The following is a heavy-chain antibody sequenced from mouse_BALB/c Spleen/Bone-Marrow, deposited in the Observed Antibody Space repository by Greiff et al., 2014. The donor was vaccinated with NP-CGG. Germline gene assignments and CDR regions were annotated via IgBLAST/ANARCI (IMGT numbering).Heavy chain of an antibody. CDR1: GFSLTGYG. Sequence: QVQLKESGPGLVAPSQSLSITCTVSGFSLTGYGVNWVRQPPGKGLEWLGMIWGDGSTDYNSALKSRLSISKDNSKSQVFLKMNSLQTEDTARYYCARTLGHYAMDYWGQGTSVTVSS. CDR2: IWGDGST. V-gene: IGHV2-6-7*01. D-gene: IGHD4-1*01. CDR3: ARTLGHYAMDY. J-gene: IGHJ4*01.